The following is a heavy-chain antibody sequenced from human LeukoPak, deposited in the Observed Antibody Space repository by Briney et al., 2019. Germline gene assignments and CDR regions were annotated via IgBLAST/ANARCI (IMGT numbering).Heavy chain of an antibody. V-gene: IGHV3-74*01. CDR1: GFTFSSYW. Sequence: GGSLRLSCAASGFTFSSYWMHWVRHAPGKGLVWVSRINSDGSSTNYADSVKGRFTISRDNAKNTLYLQMNSLRAEDTAVYYCARKKVNSYGTALDYWGQGTLVTVSS. D-gene: IGHD5-18*01. CDR3: ARKKVNSYGTALDY. CDR2: INSDGSST. J-gene: IGHJ4*02.